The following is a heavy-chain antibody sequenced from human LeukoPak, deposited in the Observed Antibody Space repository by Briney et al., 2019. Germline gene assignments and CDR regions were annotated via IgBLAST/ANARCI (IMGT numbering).Heavy chain of an antibody. Sequence: SETLSLTCTVSGGSISSSSYYWGWIRQHPGKGLEWIAYIYYSGSTYYNPSLKSRVTISVDTSKNQFSLKLSSVTAADAAVYYCARLTTVAPYGMDVWGQGTTVTVSS. D-gene: IGHD4-23*01. CDR1: GGSISSSSYY. CDR2: IYYSGST. V-gene: IGHV4-31*03. J-gene: IGHJ6*02. CDR3: ARLTTVAPYGMDV.